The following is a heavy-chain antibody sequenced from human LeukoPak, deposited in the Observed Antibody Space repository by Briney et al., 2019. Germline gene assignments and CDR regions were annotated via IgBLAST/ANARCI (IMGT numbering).Heavy chain of an antibody. CDR3: ARAEPDFWSGYLSADKYAFDI. Sequence: PSETLSLTCTVSGGSISSYYWSWIRQPPGKGLEWIGYIYYSGSTNYNPSLKSRVTISVDTSKNQFSLKLSSVTVADTAVYYCARAEPDFWSGYLSADKYAFDIWGQGTMVTVSS. D-gene: IGHD3-3*01. CDR1: GGSISSYY. CDR2: IYYSGST. J-gene: IGHJ3*02. V-gene: IGHV4-59*01.